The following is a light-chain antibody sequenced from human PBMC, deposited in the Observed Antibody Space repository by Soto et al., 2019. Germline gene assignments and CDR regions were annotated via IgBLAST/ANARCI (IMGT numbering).Light chain of an antibody. J-gene: IGKJ1*01. CDR1: QSVSSSY. CDR2: GAS. CDR3: QQYDSSRT. V-gene: IGKV3-20*01. Sequence: EIVLTQSPGTLSLSPGERATLSCRASQSVSSSYLAWYQQKPGQAPRLLIYGASSRATGIPGRFSGSGSGTDFTLTISRLEPEDFAVYYCQQYDSSRTFGQGTKVEIK.